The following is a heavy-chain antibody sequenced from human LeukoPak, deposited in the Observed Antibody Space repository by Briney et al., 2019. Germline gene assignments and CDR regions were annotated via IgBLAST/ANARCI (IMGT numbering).Heavy chain of an antibody. CDR2: IFYNGNT. V-gene: IGHV4-39*07. J-gene: IGHJ4*02. CDR3: ARSLRITMLRGVIPSFDS. D-gene: IGHD3-10*01. CDR1: GGSISSSSYY. Sequence: SETLSLTCTVSGGSISSSSYYWGWIRQPPGKGLEWIGSIFYNGNTYYGPSLKSRVTISIDTSKTQFSLSLRSVTAADTAVYFCARSLRITMLRGVIPSFDSWGQGSLVTVSS.